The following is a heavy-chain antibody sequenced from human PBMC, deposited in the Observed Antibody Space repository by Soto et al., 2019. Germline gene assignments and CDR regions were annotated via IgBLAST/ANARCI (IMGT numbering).Heavy chain of an antibody. V-gene: IGHV2-5*02. J-gene: IGHJ4*02. CDR1: GFSLSTRGVG. D-gene: IGHD4-17*01. Sequence: QITLKESGPTLVKPTQTLTLTCTFSGFSLSTRGVGVGWIRQPPGEALEWLAVIYWDDDKRYSPSLQSRLTITKDTSKNQVVLTMTNMDPVDTATYYCARKNYGDYPTDYLGQGTLVTVSS. CDR2: IYWDDDK. CDR3: ARKNYGDYPTDY.